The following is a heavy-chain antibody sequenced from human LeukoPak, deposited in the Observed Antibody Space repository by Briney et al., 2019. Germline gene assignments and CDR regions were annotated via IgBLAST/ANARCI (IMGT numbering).Heavy chain of an antibody. D-gene: IGHD4-17*01. CDR2: INHSGST. CDR1: GGSFSGYY. Sequence: SETLSLTCAVYGGSFSGYYWSWIRQPPGKGLEWIGEINHSGSTKYNPSLKSRVTISVDTSKNQFSLKLNSVTAADTAVYYCARATVTTFWPSTFDYWGQGTLVTVSS. J-gene: IGHJ4*02. V-gene: IGHV4-34*01. CDR3: ARATVTTFWPSTFDY.